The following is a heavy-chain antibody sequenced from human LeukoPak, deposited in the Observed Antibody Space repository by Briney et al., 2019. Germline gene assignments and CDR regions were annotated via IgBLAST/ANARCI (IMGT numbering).Heavy chain of an antibody. V-gene: IGHV5-51*01. Sequence: GESLKISCKGSGYSFSNYWIGWVRQMPGKGLECMGIIYPGDSDTRYSPSFQGQVTISADKSISTAYLQWSSLKASDTAMYYCARHEVVVAATNYYYGMDVWGQGTTVTVSS. CDR1: GYSFSNYW. J-gene: IGHJ6*02. CDR2: IYPGDSDT. CDR3: ARHEVVVAATNYYYGMDV. D-gene: IGHD2-15*01.